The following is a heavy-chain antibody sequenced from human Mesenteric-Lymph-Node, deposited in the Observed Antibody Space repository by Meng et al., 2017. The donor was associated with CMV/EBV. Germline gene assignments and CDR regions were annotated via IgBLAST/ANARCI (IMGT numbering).Heavy chain of an antibody. J-gene: IGHJ3*01. V-gene: IGHV3-21*01. CDR3: ARDRDRGDAFDF. Sequence: GESLKISCAASGFTFSGYSMNWVRQAPGKRLEWVSSISSSSTYIYYADSVKGRFTISRDNAKDSLYLQMSSLRAEDTAVYYCARDRDRGDAFDFWGQGTMVT. CDR2: ISSSSTYI. CDR1: GFTFSGYS. D-gene: IGHD1-14*01.